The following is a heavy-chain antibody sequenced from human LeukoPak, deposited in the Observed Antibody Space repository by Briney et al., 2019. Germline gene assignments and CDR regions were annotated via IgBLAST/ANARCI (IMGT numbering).Heavy chain of an antibody. D-gene: IGHD6-25*01. Sequence: SETLSLTCTVSGGSISSSSYYWGWIRQPPGKGLEWIGSIYYSGSTNYNPSLKSRVTISVDTSKNQFSLKLSSVTAADTAVYYCAREEQRKFDYWGQGTLVTVSS. CDR2: IYYSGST. V-gene: IGHV4-39*07. CDR1: GGSISSSSYY. CDR3: AREEQRKFDY. J-gene: IGHJ4*02.